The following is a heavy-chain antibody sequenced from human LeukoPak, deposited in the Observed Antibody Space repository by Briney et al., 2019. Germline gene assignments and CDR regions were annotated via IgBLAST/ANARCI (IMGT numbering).Heavy chain of an antibody. J-gene: IGHJ4*02. Sequence: GGSLRLSCVASGFTFSSYWMTWVRQAPGKGLEWVSYISSSSSTIYYADSVKGRFTISRDNSKNTVYLQMNSLRAEDTAVYYCARRAGIYSHPYDYWGQGTLVTVSS. D-gene: IGHD1-14*01. CDR2: ISSSSSTI. CDR3: ARRAGIYSHPYDY. V-gene: IGHV3-48*01. CDR1: GFTFSSYW.